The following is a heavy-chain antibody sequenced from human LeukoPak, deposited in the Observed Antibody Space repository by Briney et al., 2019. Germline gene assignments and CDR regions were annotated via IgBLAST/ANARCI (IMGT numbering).Heavy chain of an antibody. V-gene: IGHV4-39*07. Sequence: PSETLSLTCTVSGGSIGSSSYYWGWIRQPPGKGLEWIGSIYYSGSTYYNPSLKSRVTISVDTSKNQFSLKLSSVTAADTAVYYCARVPYSTYFDYWGQGTLVTVSS. J-gene: IGHJ4*02. CDR2: IYYSGST. CDR3: ARVPYSTYFDY. D-gene: IGHD6-13*01. CDR1: GGSIGSSSYY.